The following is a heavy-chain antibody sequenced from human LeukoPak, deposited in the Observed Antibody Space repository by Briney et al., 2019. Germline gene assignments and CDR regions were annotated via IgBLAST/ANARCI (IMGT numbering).Heavy chain of an antibody. D-gene: IGHD2-15*01. V-gene: IGHV1-2*02. CDR1: GYTFTGYY. CDR3: GREGVGSSPSVIYFDY. Sequence: ASVKVSCKASGYTFTGYYIHWVRQAPGQGLEWMGWINSNSGGTNYAQKFQGRVTMTRDTSISTAYMELRRLRSDDTAVYYCGREGVGSSPSVIYFDYWGQGTLVTVSS. J-gene: IGHJ4*02. CDR2: INSNSGGT.